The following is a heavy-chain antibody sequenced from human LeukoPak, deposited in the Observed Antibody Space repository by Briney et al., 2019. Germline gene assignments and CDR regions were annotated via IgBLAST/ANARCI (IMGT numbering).Heavy chain of an antibody. CDR1: GGSISTSSYY. CDR3: ARGPYGAVDY. D-gene: IGHD4-17*01. Sequence: KPSETLSLTCNVSGGSISTSSYYWGWIRQPPGKGLEWIGSIYYSGSTYYNPSLKNRVTISVDTSKNQVSPKLSSVTAADTAVYYCARGPYGAVDYWGQGTLVTVSS. J-gene: IGHJ4*02. V-gene: IGHV4-39*01. CDR2: IYYSGST.